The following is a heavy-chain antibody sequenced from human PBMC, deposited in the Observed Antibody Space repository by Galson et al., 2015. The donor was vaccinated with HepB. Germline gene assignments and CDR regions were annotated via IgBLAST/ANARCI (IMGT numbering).Heavy chain of an antibody. CDR3: ARGGPMAANFDY. D-gene: IGHD6-25*01. CDR2: IWYDGSNK. CDR1: GFTFSSYG. Sequence: SLRLSCAASGFTFSSYGMHWVRQAPGKGLEWVAVIWYDGSNKYYADSVKGRFTISRDNSKNTLYLQMNSLRAEDTAVYYCARGGPMAANFDYWGQGTLVTVSS. V-gene: IGHV3-33*01. J-gene: IGHJ4*02.